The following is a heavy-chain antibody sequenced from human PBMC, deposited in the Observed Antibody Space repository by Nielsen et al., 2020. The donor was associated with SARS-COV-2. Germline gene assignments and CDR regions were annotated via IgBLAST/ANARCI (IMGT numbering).Heavy chain of an antibody. J-gene: IGHJ4*02. CDR2: ISYDGSNK. V-gene: IGHV3-30*03. Sequence: GESLKISCAASGFTFSSYSMNWVRQAPGKGLEWVAVISYDGSNKYYADSVKGRFTISRDNSKNTLYLQMNSLRAEDTAVYYCAINGWSYWLPFDYWGQGTLVTVSS. CDR3: AINGWSYWLPFDY. CDR1: GFTFSSYS. D-gene: IGHD1-26*01.